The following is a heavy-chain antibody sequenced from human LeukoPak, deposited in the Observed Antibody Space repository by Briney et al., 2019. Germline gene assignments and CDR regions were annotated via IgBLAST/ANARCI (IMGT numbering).Heavy chain of an antibody. CDR1: GYTFSDYD. CDR2: MNPKSGNT. J-gene: IGHJ4*02. CDR3: ARVPYYYDSGIYYTYYLDY. V-gene: IGHV1-8*01. D-gene: IGHD3-22*01. Sequence: ASVRVSCKASGYTFSDYDINWVRQAPGQGLEWMGWMNPKSGNTGYAQKFQGRVTMTRTTSISTAYLELSSLRSEDTAVYYCARVPYYYDSGIYYTYYLDYWGQGTLATASS.